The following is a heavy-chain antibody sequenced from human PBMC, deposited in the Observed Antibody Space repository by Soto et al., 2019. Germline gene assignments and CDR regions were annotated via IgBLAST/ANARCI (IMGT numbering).Heavy chain of an antibody. CDR3: ARDAYRATTFTTDYSYYAMDV. CDR1: GFTFSGYT. V-gene: IGHV3-21*01. Sequence: EVQLVESGGGQVKPGGSLRLSCAASGFTFSGYTVNWVRKAPGKGLEWVSSISTSGGYIFYADSVKGRFTISRDNAKNSLYLQLNSLRAEDTAVYYCARDAYRATTFTTDYSYYAMDVWGQGTTVTVSS. D-gene: IGHD1-1*01. J-gene: IGHJ6*02. CDR2: ISTSGGYI.